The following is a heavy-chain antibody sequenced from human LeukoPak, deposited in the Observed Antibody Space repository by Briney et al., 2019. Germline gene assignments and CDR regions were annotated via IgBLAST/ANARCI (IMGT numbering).Heavy chain of an antibody. J-gene: IGHJ3*02. D-gene: IGHD2-2*01. CDR2: INTDGSTT. V-gene: IGHV3-74*01. Sequence: GGSLRLSCAASGFTFSSYWMHWVRQAPGKGLVWVSRINTDGSTTNYADSVKGRFTISRDNAKNTLYLQMNSLRAEDTAEYYCTRVGYCATTSCRTAFDIWGQGTMVTVSS. CDR3: TRVGYCATTSCRTAFDI. CDR1: GFTFSSYW.